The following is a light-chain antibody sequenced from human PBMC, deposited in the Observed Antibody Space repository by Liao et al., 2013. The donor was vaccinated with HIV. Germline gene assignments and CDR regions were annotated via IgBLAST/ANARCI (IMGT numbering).Light chain of an antibody. CDR1: NIGSKS. Sequence: SYVLTQPPSVSVAPGKTARITCGGNNIGSKSVHWYQQKPGQAPVLVIYYDSDRPSGIPERFSGSNSGNTATLTISRVEAGDEADYYCQVWDRVSDHRGVFGGGTKLTVL. J-gene: IGLJ3*02. CDR2: YDS. CDR3: QVWDRVSDHRGV. V-gene: IGLV3-21*04.